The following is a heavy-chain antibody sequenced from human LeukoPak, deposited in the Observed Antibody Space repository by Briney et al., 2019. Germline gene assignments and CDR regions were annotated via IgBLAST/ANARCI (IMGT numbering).Heavy chain of an antibody. CDR3: ARQQYDSSGYYYVY. CDR1: GGSISSSCYY. Sequence: PSETLSLTCTVSGGSISSSCYYWGWIRQPPGQGLEWIGSIYYSGSTYYNPSLQSRVAISVDTSKNQFSLKLSSVTAADTAVYYCARQQYDSSGYYYVYWGQGTLVSVSS. CDR2: IYYSGST. D-gene: IGHD3-22*01. J-gene: IGHJ4*02. V-gene: IGHV4-39*01.